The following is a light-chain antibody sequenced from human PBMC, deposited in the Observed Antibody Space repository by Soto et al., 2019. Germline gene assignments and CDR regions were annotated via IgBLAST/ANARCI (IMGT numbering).Light chain of an antibody. Sequence: EIVLTQSPGTLSLSPGERATLSCRASQSVSSSYLAWYQQKPGQAPRLLIYGASSRATSIPDRFSGSGSGTDFTLTINRLEPEDFAVYYCQQYGSSPPITFGQGTRLEIK. J-gene: IGKJ5*01. CDR1: QSVSSSY. CDR3: QQYGSSPPIT. V-gene: IGKV3-20*01. CDR2: GAS.